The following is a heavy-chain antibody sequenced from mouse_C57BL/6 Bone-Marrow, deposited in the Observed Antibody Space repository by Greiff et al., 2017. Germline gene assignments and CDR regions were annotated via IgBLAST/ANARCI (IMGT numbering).Heavy chain of an antibody. CDR2: IYPGSGST. CDR1: GYTFTSYW. CDR3: ARWRGTTVLDY. J-gene: IGHJ2*01. Sequence: VQLQQPGAELVKPGASVKMSCKASGYTFTSYWITWVKPRPGQGLEWIGDIYPGSGSTNYNEKFKSKATLTVDTSSSTAYMQLSSLTSEDSAVYYCARWRGTTVLDYWGQGTTLTVSS. D-gene: IGHD1-1*01. V-gene: IGHV1-55*01.